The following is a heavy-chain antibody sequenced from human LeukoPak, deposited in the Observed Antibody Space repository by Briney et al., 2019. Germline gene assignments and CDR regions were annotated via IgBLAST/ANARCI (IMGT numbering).Heavy chain of an antibody. D-gene: IGHD3-10*01. J-gene: IGHJ6*03. CDR1: GGTFSSYA. CDR3: ARELSYGSGSYHNMRIYYYYMDV. V-gene: IGHV1-69*13. CDR2: IIPIFDTA. Sequence: GASVKVSCKASGGTFSSYAISWVRQAPGQGLEWMGGIIPIFDTANYAQKFQGRVTITADESTSTAYMELSSLRSEDTAVYYCARELSYGSGSYHNMRIYYYYMDVWGKGTTVTVSS.